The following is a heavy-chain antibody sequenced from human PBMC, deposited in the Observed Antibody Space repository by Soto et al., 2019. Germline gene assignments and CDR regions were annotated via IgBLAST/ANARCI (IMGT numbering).Heavy chain of an antibody. D-gene: IGHD1-26*01. Sequence: QVQLVQSGAEVKKPGASVKVSCKASGYTFFSYDISWVRQAPGQGLECLGWISGYNGNTNYAQKFQGRVIMTTDTSTSTAYMELRSLRSDDTAVYYCGRDRRELRTGLYYGMDVWGQGTTVTVSS. V-gene: IGHV1-18*04. CDR2: ISGYNGNT. CDR3: GRDRRELRTGLYYGMDV. J-gene: IGHJ6*02. CDR1: GYTFFSYD.